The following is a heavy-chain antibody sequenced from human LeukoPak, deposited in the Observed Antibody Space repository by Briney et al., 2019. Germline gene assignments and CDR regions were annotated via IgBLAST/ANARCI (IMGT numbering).Heavy chain of an antibody. CDR2: IRVKAYGGTP. D-gene: IGHD6-13*01. Sequence: RPSRTPAALTSGEYSMSWVRQPAWKWLECVGFIRVKAYGGTPESVASVSGRLTISRDDSNIIAYMQMNSLKTEDRAVYYCTREVRLRAAAGHGKYYFDYWGQGTLVTVSS. CDR1: ALTSGEYS. V-gene: IGHV3-49*04. CDR3: TREVRLRAAAGHGKYYFDY. J-gene: IGHJ4*02.